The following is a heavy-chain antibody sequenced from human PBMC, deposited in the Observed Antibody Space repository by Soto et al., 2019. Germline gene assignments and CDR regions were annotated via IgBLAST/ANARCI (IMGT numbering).Heavy chain of an antibody. CDR1: GYTFTSYG. D-gene: IGHD5-18*01. V-gene: IGHV1-18*01. Sequence: ASVKVSCKASGYTFTSYGISWVRQAPGQGLEWMGWISAYNGNTNYAQKLQGRFTISRDNSKNTLYLQMNSLRAEDTAIYYCAKGAGGYSWRSHTFDYWGQGTLVTVSS. CDR3: AKGAGGYSWRSHTFDY. CDR2: ISAYNGNT. J-gene: IGHJ4*02.